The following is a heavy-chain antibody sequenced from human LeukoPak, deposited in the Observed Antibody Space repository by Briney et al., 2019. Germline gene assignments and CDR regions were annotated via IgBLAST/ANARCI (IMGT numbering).Heavy chain of an antibody. J-gene: IGHJ5*02. Sequence: SETLSLTCTVSGGSISSYYWSWIRQPPGKGLEWIGYIYYSGSTNYNPSLKSRVTISVDTSKNQFSLKLSSVTAADTAVCYCARLAKTGTTNWFDPWGQGTLVTVSS. CDR1: GGSISSYY. V-gene: IGHV4-59*01. CDR3: ARLAKTGTTNWFDP. D-gene: IGHD1-1*01. CDR2: IYYSGST.